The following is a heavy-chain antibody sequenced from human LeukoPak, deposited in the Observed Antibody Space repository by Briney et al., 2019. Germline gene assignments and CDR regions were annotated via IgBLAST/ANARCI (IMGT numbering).Heavy chain of an antibody. D-gene: IGHD3-9*01. CDR3: ARDELHPINHLTGYYQVFDY. Sequence: GGSLRLSCAASGFTFSSYSMNWVRQAPGKGLEWVSSISSSSSYIYYADSVEGRFTISRDNAKNSLYLQMNSLRAEDTAVYYCARDELHPINHLTGYYQVFDYWGQGTLVTVSS. J-gene: IGHJ4*02. CDR2: ISSSSSYI. V-gene: IGHV3-21*01. CDR1: GFTFSSYS.